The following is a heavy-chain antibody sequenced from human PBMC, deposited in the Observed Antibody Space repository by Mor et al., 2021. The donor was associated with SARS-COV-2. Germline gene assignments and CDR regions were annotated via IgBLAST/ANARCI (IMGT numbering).Heavy chain of an antibody. Sequence: LQWIGYIYYSGSTNYNPSLKSRVTISVDTSKNQFSLKLGSVTAADTAVYYCAREYYYDSSGYIGYTAFDYWGQGT. CDR3: AREYYYDSSGYIGYTAFDY. D-gene: IGHD3-22*01. J-gene: IGHJ4*02. CDR2: IYYSGST. V-gene: IGHV4-59*08.